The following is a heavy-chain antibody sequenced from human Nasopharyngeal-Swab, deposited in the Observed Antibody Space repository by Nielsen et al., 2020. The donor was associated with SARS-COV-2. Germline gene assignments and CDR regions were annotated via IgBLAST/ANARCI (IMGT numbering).Heavy chain of an antibody. CDR2: IYTSGST. J-gene: IGHJ6*02. V-gene: IGHV4-4*07. CDR1: GGSISSSH. CDR3: ARAPYYDSSGSYSPYYYGMDV. D-gene: IGHD3-22*01. Sequence: ESLKISCTVSGGSISSSHWSWIRQPAGKGLEWIGRIYTSGSTNYNPSLKSRVTMSVDTSKNQFSLKLSSVTAADTAVYYCARAPYYDSSGSYSPYYYGMDVWGQGTTVTVSS.